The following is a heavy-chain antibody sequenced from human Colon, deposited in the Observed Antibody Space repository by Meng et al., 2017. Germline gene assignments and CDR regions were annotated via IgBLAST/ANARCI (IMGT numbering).Heavy chain of an antibody. Sequence: QVQVQQGGAGLLKPSETLSLACAVPGGSFSGFYWSWIRQPPGKGLEWIGEIDHFGISNYNSSLKGRLTMSVDTSKKQISLTLTSVTAADTAVYYCATGLRHGDWFDPWGPGTLVTVSS. CDR2: IDHFGIS. D-gene: IGHD4-17*01. J-gene: IGHJ5*02. V-gene: IGHV4-34*02. CDR1: GGSFSGFY. CDR3: ATGLRHGDWFDP.